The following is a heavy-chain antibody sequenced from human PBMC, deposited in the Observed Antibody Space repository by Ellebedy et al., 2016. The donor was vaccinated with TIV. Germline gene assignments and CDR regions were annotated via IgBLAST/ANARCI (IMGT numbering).Heavy chain of an antibody. CDR1: GGSFSGYY. J-gene: IGHJ4*02. D-gene: IGHD2-15*01. CDR3: ARFRGGGGSSYFDH. Sequence: SETLSLXXAVYGGSFSGYYWSWIRQPPGKGLEWIGEINHSGSTNYNPSLQSRVTISGDTSKNQFSLKLSSVTAADTAVYYCARFRGGGGSSYFDHWGQGTLVTVSS. V-gene: IGHV4-34*01. CDR2: INHSGST.